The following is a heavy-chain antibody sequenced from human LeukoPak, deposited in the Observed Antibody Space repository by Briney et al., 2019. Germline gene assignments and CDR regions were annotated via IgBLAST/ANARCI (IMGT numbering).Heavy chain of an antibody. CDR3: ATTPARAGWTYYYGSGSSMDV. CDR2: MNPNSGNT. D-gene: IGHD3-10*01. Sequence: SVTVSCKGSGYTFTSYDINWLRQATGQGLEWMGWMNPNSGNTGYAQKFQGRVTMTRNTSISTAYMELSSLRSEDTAVYYCATTPARAGWTYYYGSGSSMDVWGQGTTVTVSS. V-gene: IGHV1-8*01. J-gene: IGHJ6*02. CDR1: GYTFTSYD.